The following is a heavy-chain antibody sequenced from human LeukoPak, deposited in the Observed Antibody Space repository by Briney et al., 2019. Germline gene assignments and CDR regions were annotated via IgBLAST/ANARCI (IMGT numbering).Heavy chain of an antibody. CDR2: IYTSGST. J-gene: IGHJ5*02. CDR3: ASGPHYDILTGWDNWFDP. D-gene: IGHD3-9*01. Sequence: PSETLSLTCTVSGGSISSYYWSWIRQPAGKGLEWIGRIYTSGSTNYNPSLKSRVTMSVDTSKNQFSLKLSSVTAADTAVYYCASGPHYDILTGWDNWFDPCRQGTLVTVSS. V-gene: IGHV4-4*07. CDR1: GGSISSYY.